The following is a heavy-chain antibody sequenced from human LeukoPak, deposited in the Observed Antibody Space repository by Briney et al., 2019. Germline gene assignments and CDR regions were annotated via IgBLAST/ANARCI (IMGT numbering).Heavy chain of an antibody. CDR2: VSFDGSKK. D-gene: IGHD6-25*01. V-gene: IGHV3-30-3*01. CDR1: GFTYSSYA. CDR3: TTAKSGPFDY. Sequence: PGGSLRLSCAVSGFTYSSYAIHGVRQAPGKGLDWVAVVSFDGSKKYYADSVKGRFTISRDNSKNTLYLQMNTLRPDDTAVYYSTTAKSGPFDYWGQGTLVTVSS. J-gene: IGHJ4*02.